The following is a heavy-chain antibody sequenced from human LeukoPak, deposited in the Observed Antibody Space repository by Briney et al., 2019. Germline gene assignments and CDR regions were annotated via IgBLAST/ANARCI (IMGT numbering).Heavy chain of an antibody. Sequence: PGGSLRLSCAASGXTFSSYAMSWVRQAPGKGLEWVSTISGSGGGTYYADSVKGRFTLSRDNSMNTLYLQMNSLRAEDTAVYYCAKDVESGRSADYWGQGTLVTVSS. CDR1: GXTFSSYA. J-gene: IGHJ4*02. V-gene: IGHV3-23*01. CDR3: AKDVESGRSADY. CDR2: ISGSGGGT. D-gene: IGHD3-10*01.